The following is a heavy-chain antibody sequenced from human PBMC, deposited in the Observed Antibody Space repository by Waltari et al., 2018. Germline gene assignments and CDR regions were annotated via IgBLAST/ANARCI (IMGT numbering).Heavy chain of an antibody. CDR2: IYYSGST. CDR1: GGSISSSSYY. J-gene: IGHJ4*02. CDR3: ARQGTVVTPY. V-gene: IGHV4-39*01. D-gene: IGHD2-21*02. Sequence: QLQLQESGPGLVKPSETLSLTCTVSGGSISSSSYYWGWIRHPPGKGLEWIGSIYYSGSTYYNPSLKSRVTISVDTSKNQFSLKLSSVTAADTAVYYCARQGTVVTPYWGQGTLVTVSS.